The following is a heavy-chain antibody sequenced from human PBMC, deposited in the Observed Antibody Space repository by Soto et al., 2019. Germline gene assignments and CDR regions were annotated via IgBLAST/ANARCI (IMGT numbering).Heavy chain of an antibody. J-gene: IGHJ4*02. D-gene: IGHD2-21*01. Sequence: SETLSLTCTVSGGSISSYYWSWIRQPPGKGLEWVGYIYYSGSTNYNPSNKSRVTISVDTSKNQFSLKLTSVTATDTAVYYCARHSIYGEFDSWGQGTQVTVSS. V-gene: IGHV4-59*08. CDR2: IYYSGST. CDR1: GGSISSYY. CDR3: ARHSIYGEFDS.